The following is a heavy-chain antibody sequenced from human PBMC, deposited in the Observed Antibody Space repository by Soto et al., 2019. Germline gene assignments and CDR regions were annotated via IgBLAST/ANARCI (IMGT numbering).Heavy chain of an antibody. CDR2: ISSSSSYI. D-gene: IGHD2-2*01. J-gene: IGHJ4*02. Sequence: EVQLVESGGGLVKPGGSLRLSCAASGFTFSSYSMNWVRQAPGKGLEWVSSISSSSSYIYYADSVKGRFTISRDNAKNSLYLQMNSLRAEDTAVYYCARDGPAAINFDYWGQGTLVTVSS. V-gene: IGHV3-21*01. CDR3: ARDGPAAINFDY. CDR1: GFTFSSYS.